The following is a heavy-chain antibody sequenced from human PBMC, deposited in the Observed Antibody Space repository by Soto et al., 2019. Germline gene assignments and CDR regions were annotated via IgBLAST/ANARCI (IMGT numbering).Heavy chain of an antibody. CDR1: GFTFSSYS. CDR2: ISSSSSYI. Sequence: GGSLRLSCVASGFTFSSYSMNWVRQAPGKGLEWVSSISSSSSYIYYADSVKGRFTISRDNAKNSLYLQMNTLRAEDTAVYYCAKDRGGGNYDDYWGQGTLVTVSS. J-gene: IGHJ4*02. D-gene: IGHD1-26*01. CDR3: AKDRGGGNYDDY. V-gene: IGHV3-21*01.